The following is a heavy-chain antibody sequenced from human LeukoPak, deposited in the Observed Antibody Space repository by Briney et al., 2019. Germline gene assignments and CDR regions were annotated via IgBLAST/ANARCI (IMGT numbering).Heavy chain of an antibody. CDR3: ARASASLYYYYGMDV. D-gene: IGHD3-10*01. CDR2: ISAYNGNT. V-gene: IGHV1-18*01. J-gene: IGHJ6*02. CDR1: GYTFTSCG. Sequence: ASVKVSCKASGYTFTSCGISWVRQAPGQGLEWMGWISAYNGNTNYAQKLQGRVTMTTDTSTSTAYMELRSLRSDDTAVYYCARASASLYYYYGMDVWGQGTTVTVSS.